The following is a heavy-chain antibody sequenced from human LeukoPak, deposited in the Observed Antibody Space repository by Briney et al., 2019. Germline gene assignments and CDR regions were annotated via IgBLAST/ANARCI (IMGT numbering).Heavy chain of an antibody. CDR3: ARRTLAVAGYFDY. V-gene: IGHV4-59*01. Sequence: SETLSLTCTVSGGSISSYYWSWIRRPPGKGLEWIGYIYYSGSTNYNPSLKSRVTISVDTSKNQFSLKLSSVTAADTAVYYCARRTLAVAGYFDYWGQGTLVTVSS. D-gene: IGHD6-19*01. CDR1: GGSISSYY. J-gene: IGHJ4*02. CDR2: IYYSGST.